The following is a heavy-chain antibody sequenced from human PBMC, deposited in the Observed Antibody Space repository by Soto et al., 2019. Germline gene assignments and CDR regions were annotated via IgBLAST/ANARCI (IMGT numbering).Heavy chain of an antibody. D-gene: IGHD2-2*01. V-gene: IGHV3-48*02. CDR2: ITSDGATK. J-gene: IGHJ2*01. CDR3: ARVYVVPSSTGYFDL. CDR1: GVSFSSYA. Sequence: PGGSLRLSCAASGVSFSSYAMNWVRQAPGKGLEWLSFITSDGATKYYADSVRGRFTISRDTARNTLYLQMNSLRDEDTAVYYCARVYVVPSSTGYFDLWGRGTLVTVSS.